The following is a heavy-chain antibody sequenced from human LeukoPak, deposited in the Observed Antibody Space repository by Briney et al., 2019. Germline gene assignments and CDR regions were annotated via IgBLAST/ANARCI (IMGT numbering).Heavy chain of an antibody. Sequence: PGGSLRLSCSASGFTFSSYWMHWVRQAPGKGLVWVSRINSDGSGTTYADSVKGRFTISRDNAKNTLYLQMNSLRAEDVAVYYCARAAYCGGDCSSSYLQHWGQGTLVTVSS. V-gene: IGHV3-74*01. J-gene: IGHJ1*01. CDR2: INSDGSGT. D-gene: IGHD2-21*02. CDR3: ARAAYCGGDCSSSYLQH. CDR1: GFTFSSYW.